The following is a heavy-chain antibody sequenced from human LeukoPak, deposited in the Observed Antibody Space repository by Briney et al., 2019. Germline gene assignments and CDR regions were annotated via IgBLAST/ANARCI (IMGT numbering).Heavy chain of an antibody. D-gene: IGHD5-12*01. CDR3: ARDSSTYIVAMHFDL. Sequence: SETLSLTCTVSGGSISSYYWSWIRQPPGKGLEWIGYIYYSGSTNYNPSLRSRVTISVDTSKNQFSLKLSSVTAADTAVYYCARDSSTYIVAMHFDLWGRGTLVTVSS. CDR1: GGSISSYY. V-gene: IGHV4-59*01. CDR2: IYYSGST. J-gene: IGHJ2*01.